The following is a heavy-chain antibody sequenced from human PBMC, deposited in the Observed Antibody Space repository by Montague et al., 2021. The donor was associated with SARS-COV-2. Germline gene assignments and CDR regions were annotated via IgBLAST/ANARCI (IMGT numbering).Heavy chain of an antibody. Sequence: SLRLSCAGSGFTVSSNHMSWVRQAPGKGLEWVSVIYSGGTTYYADSVKGRFTISRDNSKNTLYLQMNSLRAEDTAVYYCARALSFSNWFDPWGQGTLVTVSS. J-gene: IGHJ5*02. V-gene: IGHV3-66*01. CDR2: IYSGGTT. CDR3: ARALSFSNWFDP. CDR1: GFTVSSNH. D-gene: IGHD2-2*01.